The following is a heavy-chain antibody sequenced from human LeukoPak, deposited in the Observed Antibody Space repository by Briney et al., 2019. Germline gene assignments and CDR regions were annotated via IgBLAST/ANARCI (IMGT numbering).Heavy chain of an antibody. D-gene: IGHD3-22*01. V-gene: IGHV1-2*02. J-gene: IGHJ4*02. CDR2: INPNSGGT. Sequence: GASVKVSCKASGYTFTGYYMHWVRQAPGQGLEWMGWINPNSGGTNYAQKFQGRVTMTRDTSISTAYMELSRLRSDDTAVYYCARDLYYYGSSGTGNYYFDYWGQGTLVTVSS. CDR1: GYTFTGYY. CDR3: ARDLYYYGSSGTGNYYFDY.